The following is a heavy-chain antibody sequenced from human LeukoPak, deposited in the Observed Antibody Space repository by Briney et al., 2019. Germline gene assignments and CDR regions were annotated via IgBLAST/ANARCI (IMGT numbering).Heavy chain of an antibody. CDR1: GFAFSSHW. CDR3: ASGSGH. V-gene: IGHV3-74*01. D-gene: IGHD2-2*03. Sequence: GGSLRLSCAASGFAFSSHWMHWIRQVPGKGLVWVSRVNNDGSDTRYADSVKGRFTISRDNAKNTLYLQMNSLRAEDTAVFYCASGSGHWGQGTLVTVSS. CDR2: VNNDGSDT. J-gene: IGHJ4*02.